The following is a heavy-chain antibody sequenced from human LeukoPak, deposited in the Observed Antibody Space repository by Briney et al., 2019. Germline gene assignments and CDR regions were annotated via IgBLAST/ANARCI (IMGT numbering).Heavy chain of an antibody. CDR3: ARGSGSPPFYY. CDR2: IFRSGTT. V-gene: IGHV4-38-2*02. Sequence: SETLSLTCTVSGYSISSGYYWGWIRQPPGKGLEWIGSIFRSGTTYYNPSLKSRVTISVDMSKNQFSLMLSSVTAADTAVYYCARGSGSPPFYYWGQGTLVTVSS. D-gene: IGHD3-22*01. CDR1: GYSISSGYY. J-gene: IGHJ4*02.